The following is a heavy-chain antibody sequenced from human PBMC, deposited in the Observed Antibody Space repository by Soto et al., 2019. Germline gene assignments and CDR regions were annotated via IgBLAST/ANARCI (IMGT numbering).Heavy chain of an antibody. V-gene: IGHV4-30-4*01. CDR2: IYHSGST. D-gene: IGHD3-9*01. Sequence: SETLSLTCTVSGHSIRSGNHSRSWTRQPPGKGLEWIGYIYHSGSTYYSPSLKSRVTISVDTSKNQLSLKLNSATAADTAMYYCARVDILTVYGYMDVWGQGTTVTVSS. J-gene: IGHJ6*02. CDR1: GHSIRSGNHS. CDR3: ARVDILTVYGYMDV.